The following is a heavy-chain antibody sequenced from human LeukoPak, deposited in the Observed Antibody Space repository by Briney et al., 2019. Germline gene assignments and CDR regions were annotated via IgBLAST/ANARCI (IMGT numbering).Heavy chain of an antibody. CDR1: GGTFSSYA. V-gene: IGHV1-69*13. Sequence: SVKVSCKASGGTFSSYAISWVRQAPGQGLEWMGGIIPIFGTANYAQKFQGRVTITADESTSTAYMELSSLRSEDTAVYYCARDAGIAAAGTEAAQLDFWGQGTLVTVSS. D-gene: IGHD6-13*01. CDR2: IIPIFGTA. CDR3: ARDAGIAAAGTEAAQLDF. J-gene: IGHJ4*02.